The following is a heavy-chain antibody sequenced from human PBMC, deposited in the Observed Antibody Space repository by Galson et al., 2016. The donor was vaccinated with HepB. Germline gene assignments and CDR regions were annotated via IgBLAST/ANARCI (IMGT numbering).Heavy chain of an antibody. CDR3: ARYGSWTDFDY. Sequence: TLSLTCTVSAGTINTHGYFWSWIRQHPGRGLEWIGYISDSGSAYFNPSLKSRTTISIDTSQNQFSLDLTSVTAADTAVYFCARYGSWTDFDYWGRGTLVTVSS. CDR1: AGTINTHGYF. J-gene: IGHJ4*02. CDR2: ISDSGSA. V-gene: IGHV4-31*03. D-gene: IGHD3/OR15-3a*01.